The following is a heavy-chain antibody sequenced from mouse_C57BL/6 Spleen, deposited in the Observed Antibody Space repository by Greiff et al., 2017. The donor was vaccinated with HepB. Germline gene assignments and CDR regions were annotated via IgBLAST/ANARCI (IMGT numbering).Heavy chain of an antibody. V-gene: IGHV5-6*02. CDR1: GFTFSSYG. J-gene: IGHJ4*01. Sequence: DVKLVESGGDLVKPGGSLKLSCAASGFTFSSYGMSWVRQTPDKRLEWVATISSGGSYTYYPDSVKGRFTISRDNAKYTLYLQMSSLKSEDTAMYYCARRNDGYYAMDYWGQGTSVTVSS. D-gene: IGHD2-3*01. CDR3: ARRNDGYYAMDY. CDR2: ISSGGSYT.